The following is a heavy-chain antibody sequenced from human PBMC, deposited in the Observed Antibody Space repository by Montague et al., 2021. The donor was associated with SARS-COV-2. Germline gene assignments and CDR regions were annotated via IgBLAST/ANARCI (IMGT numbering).Heavy chain of an antibody. CDR2: IDWDDDK. CDR1: GFSLTTDAMC. CDR3: ARNGVEPRGSGRYYSGNWLDP. D-gene: IGHD3-10*01. Sequence: PALVKPTQTLTLTCTFSGFSLTTDAMCVSWVRQPPGKALEWLARIDWDDDKYYSTSLKTRLTISKDTSKNQVVLRMTNMDPADTATYYCARNGVEPRGSGRYYSGNWLDPWGQGTLVTVSS. J-gene: IGHJ5*02. V-gene: IGHV2-70*11.